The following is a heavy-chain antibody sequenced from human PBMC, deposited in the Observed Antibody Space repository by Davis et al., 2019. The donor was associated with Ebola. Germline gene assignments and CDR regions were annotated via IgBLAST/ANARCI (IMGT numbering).Heavy chain of an antibody. CDR3: ARGGYDSSGYYYGAGDY. J-gene: IGHJ4*02. Sequence: GGSLRLSCVASGFTFTTYSMSWVRQAPGKALEWVSSISSDSDYIYYADSAKGRFTISRDNAKNSLYLQMNSLRDEDTAVYYCARGGYDSSGYYYGAGDYWGQGTLVTVSS. V-gene: IGHV3-21*01. D-gene: IGHD3-22*01. CDR1: GFTFTTYS. CDR2: ISSDSDYI.